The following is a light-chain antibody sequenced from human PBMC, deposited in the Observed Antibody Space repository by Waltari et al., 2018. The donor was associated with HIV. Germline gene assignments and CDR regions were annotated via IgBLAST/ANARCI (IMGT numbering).Light chain of an antibody. CDR3: SSYSATNTVV. CDR2: EVT. CDR1: NSTIGGYDR. Sequence: QSALTQPPSVSGSPGQSVTISSPGTNSTIGGYDRVPWYQQPPGTAPKLLIYEVTNRPSGVPGRFSASKSGTTASLTISGLQAGDEGDYYCSSYSATNTVVFGGGTKLTVL. J-gene: IGLJ2*01. V-gene: IGLV2-18*02.